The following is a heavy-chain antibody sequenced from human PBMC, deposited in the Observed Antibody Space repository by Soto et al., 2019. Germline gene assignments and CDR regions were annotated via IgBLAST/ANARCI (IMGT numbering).Heavy chain of an antibody. V-gene: IGHV1-69*06. CDR3: ARASHYYHSSRYYYSRFDY. CDR1: GGTFSSYA. J-gene: IGHJ4*02. CDR2: IIPIFGTA. D-gene: IGHD3-22*01. Sequence: ASVKVSCKASGGTFSSYAISWVRQAPGQGLEWMGGIIPIFGTANYAQKFQGRVTITADKSTSTAYMELSSLRSEDTAVYYCARASHYYHSSRYYYSRFDYWGQGNLVTVSS.